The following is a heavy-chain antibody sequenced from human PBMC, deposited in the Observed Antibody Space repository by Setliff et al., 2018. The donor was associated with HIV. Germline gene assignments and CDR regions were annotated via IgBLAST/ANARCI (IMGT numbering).Heavy chain of an antibody. CDR3: ARLRHTYYYDSSYFDY. Sequence: KASETLSLTCTVSGGSISSYYWSWIRQPAGKGLEWIGRIYPSGSTNYNPSLKSRVTMSVDTSKNQFSLKLSSVTAADTAVYYCARLRHTYYYDSSYFDYWGQGTLVTVSS. CDR2: IYPSGST. J-gene: IGHJ4*02. CDR1: GGSISSYY. V-gene: IGHV4-4*07. D-gene: IGHD3-22*01.